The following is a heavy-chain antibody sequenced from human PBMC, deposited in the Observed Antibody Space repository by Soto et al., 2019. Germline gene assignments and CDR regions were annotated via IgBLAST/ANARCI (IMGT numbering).Heavy chain of an antibody. CDR2: INAANGNT. CDR3: ARGIPRGYSGYFDY. CDR1: GYTFTSYD. D-gene: IGHD5-12*01. J-gene: IGHJ4*02. Sequence: ASVKVSCKASGYTFTSYDINWVRQATGQRLEWMGWINAANGNTQHSQKFQGRVTITRDTSASTVYMELSSLRSEDTAVYYCARGIPRGYSGYFDYWGQGTLVTVSS. V-gene: IGHV1-3*01.